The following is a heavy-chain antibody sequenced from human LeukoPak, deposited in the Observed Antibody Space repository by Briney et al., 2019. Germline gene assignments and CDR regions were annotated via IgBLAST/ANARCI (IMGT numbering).Heavy chain of an antibody. CDR1: GGSFSGYY. CDR2: INHSGST. V-gene: IGHV4-34*01. J-gene: IGHJ2*01. D-gene: IGHD6-19*01. Sequence: SETLSLTCAVYGGSFSGYYWSWIRQPPGKGLEWIGEINHSGSTNYNPSPKSRVTISVDTSKNQFSLKLSSVTAADTAVYYCAHSSGWSWYFDLWGRGTLVTVSS. CDR3: AHSSGWSWYFDL.